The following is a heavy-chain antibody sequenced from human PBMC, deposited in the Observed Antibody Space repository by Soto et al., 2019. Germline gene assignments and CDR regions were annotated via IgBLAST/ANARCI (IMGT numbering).Heavy chain of an antibody. Sequence: QVQLVQSGAEVKKPGSSVKVSCNVSGGTFNTFAIGWVRQAPGQGLEWMGGIIPILGPAFYAQKFQGRVMITADKSTNAAYLELSSLRSEDTAVYYCARAAKRYFDYWGQGTLVTVSS. J-gene: IGHJ4*02. CDR1: GGTFNTFA. CDR3: ARAAKRYFDY. V-gene: IGHV1-69*06. CDR2: IIPILGPA.